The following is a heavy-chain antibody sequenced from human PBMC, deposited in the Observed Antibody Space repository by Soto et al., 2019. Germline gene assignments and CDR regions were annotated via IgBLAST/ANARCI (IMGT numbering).Heavy chain of an antibody. Sequence: SETLSLTSTVSGGSISSYYWSWIRQPPGKGLEWIGYIYYSGSTNYNPSLKSRVTISVDTSKNQFSLKLSSVTAADTAVYYCARHLRAGVQLWLHWFDPWGQGTLVTVSS. D-gene: IGHD5-18*01. CDR3: ARHLRAGVQLWLHWFDP. CDR1: GGSISSYY. CDR2: IYYSGST. V-gene: IGHV4-59*08. J-gene: IGHJ5*02.